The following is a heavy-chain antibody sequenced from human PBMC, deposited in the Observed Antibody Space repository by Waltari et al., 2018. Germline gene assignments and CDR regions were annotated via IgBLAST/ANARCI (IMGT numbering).Heavy chain of an antibody. CDR2: IYSGGRT. Sequence: EVQLLESGGGLVQPGGSRRLSCAASKFTFTKHAMSWVRQAPGKGRELVSVIYSGGRTDFGDSVKGRFTMSRDDSKNTVYLQMNSLRPEDTALYYCARFGLALDLWGQGTMVTVSS. CDR3: ARFGLALDL. D-gene: IGHD3-16*01. CDR1: KFTFTKHA. V-gene: IGHV3-23*03. J-gene: IGHJ3*01.